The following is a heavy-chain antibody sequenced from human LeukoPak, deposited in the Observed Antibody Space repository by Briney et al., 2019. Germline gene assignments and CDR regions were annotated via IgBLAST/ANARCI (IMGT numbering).Heavy chain of an antibody. CDR1: GGSISSSSYY. J-gene: IGHJ3*02. V-gene: IGHV4-39*02. Sequence: SETLSLTCAASGGSISSSSYYWGWIRQPPGKGLEWIVSIYYSGSTYYNPSLKSRVTISVDTSKNQFSLKLTSVTAADTAVYYCAREGEHYDFLTGYRTGPNAFDIWGQGTMVTVSS. CDR3: AREGEHYDFLTGYRTGPNAFDI. CDR2: IYYSGST. D-gene: IGHD3-9*01.